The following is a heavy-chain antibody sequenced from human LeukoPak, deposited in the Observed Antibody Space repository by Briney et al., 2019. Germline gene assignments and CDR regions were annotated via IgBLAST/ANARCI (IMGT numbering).Heavy chain of an antibody. Sequence: GESLRLSCAASGFTFSSYSMNWVRQAPGKGLKWLSSIRSSSSYIYYADSVKGRFTISRDNAKNSLYLQMNSLRAEDTAVYYCATDLTTVTTLDWYFDLWGRGTLVAVSS. CDR1: GFTFSSYS. CDR2: IRSSSSYI. J-gene: IGHJ2*01. CDR3: ATDLTTVTTLDWYFDL. V-gene: IGHV3-21*01. D-gene: IGHD4-17*01.